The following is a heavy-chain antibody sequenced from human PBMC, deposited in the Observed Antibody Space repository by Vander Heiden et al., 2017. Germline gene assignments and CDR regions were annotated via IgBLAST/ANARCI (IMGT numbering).Heavy chain of an antibody. D-gene: IGHD4-17*01. CDR2: IGGNAVTT. CDR1: GFPFGSYS. CDR3: AKVGETTVTRYFDY. V-gene: IGHV3-23*01. J-gene: IGHJ4*02. Sequence: DVRLLESGGGLVQPGGSLRLSCEASGFPFGSYSMTWVRQAPGKVLEWVSVIGGNAVTTYYADSVKGRFTVSRDNSKNTVYLQRSSLRVDDTAVYYCAKVGETTVTRYFDYWGQGALVTVSS.